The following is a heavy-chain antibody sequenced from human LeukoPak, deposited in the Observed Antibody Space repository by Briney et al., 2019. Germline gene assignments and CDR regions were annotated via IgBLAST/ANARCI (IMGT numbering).Heavy chain of an antibody. Sequence: SSQTLSLTCTVSGGSISSGDYYWSWIRQPPGKGLEWIGYIYYSGSTYYNPSLKSRVTISVDTSKNQFSLKLSSVTAADTAVYYCARGLRSYYGSGSYYAWVWFDPWGQGTLVTVSS. CDR3: ARGLRSYYGSGSYYAWVWFDP. D-gene: IGHD3-10*01. J-gene: IGHJ5*02. CDR1: GGSISSGDYY. CDR2: IYYSGST. V-gene: IGHV4-30-4*01.